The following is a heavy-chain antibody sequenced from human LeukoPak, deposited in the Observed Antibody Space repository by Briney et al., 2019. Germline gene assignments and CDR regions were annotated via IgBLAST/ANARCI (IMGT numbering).Heavy chain of an antibody. Sequence: PSETLSLTCTVSGYSISSGYYWGWIRQPPGKGLEWIGSIYESGSTYYNPSLESRVTISVDTSKNQFSLRMNSVTAADTAVYYCARGKSRGSHIDYWGQGTLVTVSS. CDR1: GYSISSGYY. V-gene: IGHV4-38-2*02. CDR2: IYESGST. CDR3: ARGKSRGSHIDY. J-gene: IGHJ4*02. D-gene: IGHD1-26*01.